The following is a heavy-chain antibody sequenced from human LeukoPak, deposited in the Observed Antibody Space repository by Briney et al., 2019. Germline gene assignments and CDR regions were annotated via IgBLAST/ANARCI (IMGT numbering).Heavy chain of an antibody. Sequence: SETLSLTCAVYGGSFSGYYWSWIRQSPGKGLEWIGEINHSGSNNYNPSLKSRVTISVDTSKNQFSLKLISVTAADTAVYYCARAATVRSMIVVARRGRWFDPWGQGTLVTVSS. V-gene: IGHV4-34*01. CDR3: ARAATVRSMIVVARRGRWFDP. CDR2: INHSGSN. D-gene: IGHD3-22*01. J-gene: IGHJ5*02. CDR1: GGSFSGYY.